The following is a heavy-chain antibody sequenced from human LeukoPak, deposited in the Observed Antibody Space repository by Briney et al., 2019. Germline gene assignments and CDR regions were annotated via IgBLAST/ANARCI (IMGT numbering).Heavy chain of an antibody. Sequence: SETLSLTCTVSGGSISSYYWSWIRQPPGKGLEWIGYIYYSGSTNYNPSLKSRVTISVDTSKNQFSLKLSSVTAADTAVYYCARLVGNHELRFFPGWFDPWGQGTLVTVSS. J-gene: IGHJ5*02. CDR3: ARLVGNHELRFFPGWFDP. D-gene: IGHD4-17*01. CDR1: GGSISSYY. V-gene: IGHV4-59*08. CDR2: IYYSGST.